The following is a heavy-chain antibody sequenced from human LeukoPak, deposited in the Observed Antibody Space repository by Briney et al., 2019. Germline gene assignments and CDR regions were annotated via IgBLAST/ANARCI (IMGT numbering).Heavy chain of an antibody. CDR2: IYYSGST. D-gene: IGHD7-27*01. Sequence: SETLSLTCTVSGGSISSSSYYWGWIRQPPGKGLEWIGSIYYSGSTYYNPSLKSRVTISVDTSKNQFSLKLRSVTAADTAVYYCARGTGDWFDPWGQGTLVTVSS. CDR1: GGSISSSSYY. CDR3: ARGTGDWFDP. J-gene: IGHJ5*02. V-gene: IGHV4-39*01.